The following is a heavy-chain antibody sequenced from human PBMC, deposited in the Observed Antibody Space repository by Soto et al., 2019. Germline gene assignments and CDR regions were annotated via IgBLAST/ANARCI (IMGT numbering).Heavy chain of an antibody. J-gene: IGHJ5*02. CDR3: ARDDASDCSGGSCYSAWFDP. D-gene: IGHD2-15*01. Sequence: QVQLVQSGAEVKKPGSSVKVSCKASGGTFSSYTISWVRQAPGQGLEWMGRIIPILGIANYAQKFQGRVTITADKSTSTAYMELSCLRSEDTAVYYCARDDASDCSGGSCYSAWFDPWGQGTLVTVSS. CDR1: GGTFSSYT. V-gene: IGHV1-69*08. CDR2: IIPILGIA.